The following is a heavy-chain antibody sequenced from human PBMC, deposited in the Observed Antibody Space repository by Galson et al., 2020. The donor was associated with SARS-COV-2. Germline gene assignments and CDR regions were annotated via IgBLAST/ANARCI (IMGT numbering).Heavy chain of an antibody. CDR2: IIPILDIS. D-gene: IGHD2-8*01. CDR3: ARRQLMVGPNISDH. Sequence: SVTVSCKTPGDTFNNYVISWVRQAPGQGLEWMGDIIPILDISNRAQRFQGRVTIVADKSTSTVYMELRSLTSEDTAVYYCARRQLMVGPNISDHWGQGTLVTVSS. V-gene: IGHV1-69*10. J-gene: IGHJ4*02. CDR1: GDTFNNYV.